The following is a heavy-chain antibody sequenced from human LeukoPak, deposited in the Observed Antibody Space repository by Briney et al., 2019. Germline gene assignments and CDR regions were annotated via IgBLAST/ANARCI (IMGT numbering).Heavy chain of an antibody. CDR3: ARDMDGDVTFDY. CDR1: GFTFSSYS. V-gene: IGHV3-21*04. Sequence: GGSLRLSCAASGFTFSSYSMNWVRQAPGKGLEWVSSISSSSYIYYADSVKGRFTISRDNSKNTLYLQMNSLRAEDTAVYYCARDMDGDVTFDYWGQGTLVTVSS. CDR2: ISSSSYI. J-gene: IGHJ4*02. D-gene: IGHD4-17*01.